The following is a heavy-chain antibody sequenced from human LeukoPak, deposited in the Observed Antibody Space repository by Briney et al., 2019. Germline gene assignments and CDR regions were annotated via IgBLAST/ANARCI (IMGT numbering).Heavy chain of an antibody. CDR1: GFTFSSYS. Sequence: GGSLRLSCTASGFTFSSYSMNWVRQAPGKGLEWVSYISSSSSTIYYADSVKGRFTISRDNAKNSLYLQMNSLRAEDTAVYYCARAAGSSSWYPNWFDPWGQGTLVTVSS. D-gene: IGHD6-13*01. CDR3: ARAAGSSSWYPNWFDP. J-gene: IGHJ5*02. V-gene: IGHV3-48*01. CDR2: ISSSSSTI.